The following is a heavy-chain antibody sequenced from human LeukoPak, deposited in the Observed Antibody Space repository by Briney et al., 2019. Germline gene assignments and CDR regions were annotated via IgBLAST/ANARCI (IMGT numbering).Heavy chain of an antibody. D-gene: IGHD3-16*02. CDR3: ARIYDYVWGSYRHDAFDI. V-gene: IGHV1-3*01. J-gene: IGHJ3*02. CDR1: GYTFNRYA. Sequence: GASVNVSCKACGYTFNRYAMHWVRQAPGQRLEGMGWINAGNGNTKYSQKFQGRVTITRDTCASTAYMELGRLRCDDHAVDYCARIYDYVWGSYRHDAFDIGRQGTMVRVSS. CDR2: INAGNGNT.